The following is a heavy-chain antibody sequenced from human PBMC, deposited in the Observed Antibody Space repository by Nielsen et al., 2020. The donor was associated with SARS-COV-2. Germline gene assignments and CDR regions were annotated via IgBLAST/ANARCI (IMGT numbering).Heavy chain of an antibody. CDR3: ARALKITMIVVVITKGLYYFDY. J-gene: IGHJ4*02. V-gene: IGHV1-8*01. Sequence: ASVKVSCKASGYTFTSYDINWVRQATGQGLEWMGWMNPNSGNTGYAQKFQGRVTMTRNTSISTAYMGLSSLRSEDTAVYYCARALKITMIVVVITKGLYYFDYWGQGTLVTVSS. CDR1: GYTFTSYD. D-gene: IGHD3-22*01. CDR2: MNPNSGNT.